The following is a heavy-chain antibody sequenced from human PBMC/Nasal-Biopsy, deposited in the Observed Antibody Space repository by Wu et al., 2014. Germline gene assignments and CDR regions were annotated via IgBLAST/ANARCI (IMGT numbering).Heavy chain of an antibody. J-gene: IGHJ3*01. D-gene: IGHD3-22*01. CDR3: ARGIDYFDSSAWGDFDV. V-gene: IGHV4-30-4*01. CDR2: IHSSGNT. CDR1: RDSLSSGVYY. Sequence: TLSLTCTVFRDSLSSGVYYWGWIRQPPGKGLEWIGYIHSSGNTYYNPSLRSRISMSMDMSKNHFSLNLRSVTAADTAVYYCARGIDYFDSSAWGDFDVWGQGTMVTVSS.